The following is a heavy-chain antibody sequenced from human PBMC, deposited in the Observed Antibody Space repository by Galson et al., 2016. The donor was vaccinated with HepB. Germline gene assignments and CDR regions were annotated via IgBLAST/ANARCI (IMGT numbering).Heavy chain of an antibody. D-gene: IGHD3-16*02. J-gene: IGHJ4*02. Sequence: SLRLSCAASGFTFSSYALSWVRQAPGKGLEWVSSVTGSGRTTFYADSVKGRFTVSRDNSKSTLYLQMNSLRADDTAIYYCARDQELIVSFDYWGQGTLVTVSS. CDR3: ARDQELIVSFDY. CDR2: VTGSGRTT. CDR1: GFTFSSYA. V-gene: IGHV3-23*01.